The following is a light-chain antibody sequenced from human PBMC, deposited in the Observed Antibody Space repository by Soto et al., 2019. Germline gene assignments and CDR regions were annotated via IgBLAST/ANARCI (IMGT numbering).Light chain of an antibody. CDR1: RTVSVN. V-gene: IGKV3-15*01. Sequence: EVVMTQSPATLSVSPGDTATLACRASRTVSVNVAWYQQKPGQAPRLLIFGASNRATGIPARFSGGGSGTAFTLPGSSLQSEDFAVYYFQQSSSWPPLAFGGGTK. CDR2: GAS. CDR3: QQSSSWPPLA. J-gene: IGKJ4*01.